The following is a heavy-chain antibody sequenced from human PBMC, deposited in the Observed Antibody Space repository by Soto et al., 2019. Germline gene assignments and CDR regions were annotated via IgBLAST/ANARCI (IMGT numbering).Heavy chain of an antibody. Sequence: PSETLSLTCTVSGGSVSTGGYYWNWIRQLPGKGLEWIGYIYYSGNTYYSPSLKSRVTISAETSKNQFSLNLTSVTAADTAVYYCARGPHCYGSGSYSPCYGMDVWGQGTTVTVSS. CDR2: IYYSGNT. CDR1: GGSVSTGGYY. CDR3: ARGPHCYGSGSYSPCYGMDV. V-gene: IGHV4-31*03. D-gene: IGHD3-10*01. J-gene: IGHJ6*02.